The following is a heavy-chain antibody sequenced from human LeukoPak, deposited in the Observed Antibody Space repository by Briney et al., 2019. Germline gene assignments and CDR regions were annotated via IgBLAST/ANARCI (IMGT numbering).Heavy chain of an antibody. CDR3: ARGAVQLSQQRYYYMDV. Sequence: SETLSLTCTVSGASISSYYWSWIRQPPGKGLEWIGYIYYSGSTNYNPSLKSRVTISVDTSKNQFSLKLSSVTAADTAVYYCARGAVQLSQQRYYYMDVWGKGTTVTISS. CDR1: GASISSYY. D-gene: IGHD5-18*01. V-gene: IGHV4-59*01. CDR2: IYYSGST. J-gene: IGHJ6*03.